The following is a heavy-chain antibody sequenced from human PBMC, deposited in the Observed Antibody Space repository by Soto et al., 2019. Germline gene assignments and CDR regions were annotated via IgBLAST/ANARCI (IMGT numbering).Heavy chain of an antibody. CDR1: GFTFSSYG. V-gene: IGHV3-30*18. D-gene: IGHD5-18*01. Sequence: QVQLVESGGAVVQPGKSLRLSCAASGFTFSSYGMYWVPQAPGKGLEWVAAISYDGSNNYHADSVKGRCTISRDNSKNTIYLPLNSLRTEDTAVYYCAKDIVKYTYGACYYWGQGVLVTVSS. CDR3: AKDIVKYTYGACYY. J-gene: IGHJ4*02. CDR2: ISYDGSNN.